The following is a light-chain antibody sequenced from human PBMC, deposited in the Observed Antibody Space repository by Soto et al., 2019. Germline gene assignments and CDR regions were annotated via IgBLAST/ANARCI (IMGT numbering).Light chain of an antibody. CDR3: TSYTTSSTRV. V-gene: IGLV2-14*01. CDR1: SSDVGAYRY. Sequence: QSALTQPASVSGSPGQSITISCTGTSSDVGAYRYVSWYQQKPGKAPKLMIYEVSYRPSGVSNRFSGSKSGNTASLTISGLQAEDEADYYCTSYTTSSTRVFGTGTKLTVL. J-gene: IGLJ1*01. CDR2: EVS.